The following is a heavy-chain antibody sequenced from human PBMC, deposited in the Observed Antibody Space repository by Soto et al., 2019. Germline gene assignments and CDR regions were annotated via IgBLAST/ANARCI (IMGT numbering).Heavy chain of an antibody. CDR1: GFTFGDYA. J-gene: IGHJ4*02. D-gene: IGHD3-10*01. CDR2: IRSKAYGGTT. Sequence: PGGSLRLSCTASGFTFGDYAMSWFRQAPGKGLEWVGFIRSKAYGGTTEYAASVKGRFTISRDDSKSIAYLQMNSLKTEDTAVYYCTSALGNYGFGEFNIPLKYWGQGTLVTVSS. CDR3: TSALGNYGFGEFNIPLKY. V-gene: IGHV3-49*03.